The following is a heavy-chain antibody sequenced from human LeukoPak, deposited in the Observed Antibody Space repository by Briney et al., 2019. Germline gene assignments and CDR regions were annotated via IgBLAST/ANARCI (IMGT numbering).Heavy chain of an antibody. J-gene: IGHJ4*02. D-gene: IGHD6-13*01. CDR2: IIPIFGTA. CDR1: GGTFSSYA. CDR3: ARYSAAAGTDFDY. Sequence: SVKVSCKASGGTFSSYAISWVRQAPGQGLEWMGGIIPIFGTANYAQKFQGRVTITADESTSTAYMELSSLRSEDTAVYYCARYSAAAGTDFDYWGQGTLVTVSS. V-gene: IGHV1-69*01.